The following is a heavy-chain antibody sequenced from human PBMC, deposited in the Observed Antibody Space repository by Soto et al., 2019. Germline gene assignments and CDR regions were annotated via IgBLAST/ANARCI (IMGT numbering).Heavy chain of an antibody. Sequence: QVQVVESGGGLVKRGGSLRLSCPASGFTFSDYYMSWIRQAPGKGLEWVSFISSSGDSTKYADSVKGRFTISRDNAKNSLYLQLNSLRAEDTAVYYCARGGVKGTTSRGQVYNWGQGTLVTVSS. J-gene: IGHJ4*02. CDR3: ARGGVKGTTSRGQVYN. D-gene: IGHD1-7*01. V-gene: IGHV3-11*06. CDR1: GFTFSDYY. CDR2: ISSSGDST.